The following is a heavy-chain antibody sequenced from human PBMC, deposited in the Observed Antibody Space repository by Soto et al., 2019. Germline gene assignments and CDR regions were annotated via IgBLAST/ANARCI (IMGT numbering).Heavy chain of an antibody. D-gene: IGHD2-15*01. Sequence: SETLSLTCAIYNVSFSGYYWSWFRQPPGKGLEWIGEINRSASTNYNPSLKSRVTISVDASKNQYSLKVSSVTAADAAVYYCARVVAATSRGWFDPWGQGTLVTVSS. CDR3: ARVVAATSRGWFDP. J-gene: IGHJ5*02. CDR1: NVSFSGYY. V-gene: IGHV4-34*01. CDR2: INRSAST.